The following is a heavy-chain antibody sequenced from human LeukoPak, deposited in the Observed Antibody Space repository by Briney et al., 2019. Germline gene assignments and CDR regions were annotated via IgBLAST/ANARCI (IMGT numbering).Heavy chain of an antibody. V-gene: IGHV3-21*01. CDR3: ASGGYREYYFDY. Sequence: GGSLGLSCAASGFTFSSYSMNWVRQAPGKGLEWVSSISSSSSYIYYADSVKGRFTISRDNTKNSLYLHMNSLRAEDTAVYYCASGGYREYYFDYWGQGTLVTVSS. CDR2: ISSSSSYI. D-gene: IGHD5-12*01. J-gene: IGHJ4*02. CDR1: GFTFSSYS.